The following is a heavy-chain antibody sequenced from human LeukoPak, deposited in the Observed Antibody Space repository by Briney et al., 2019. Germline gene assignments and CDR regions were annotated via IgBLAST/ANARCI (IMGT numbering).Heavy chain of an antibody. CDR2: MSYNGQIT. CDR3: AKVQLERRELLPNFDS. V-gene: IGHV3-30*18. CDR1: GFTFRSYG. J-gene: IGHJ4*02. D-gene: IGHD1-1*01. Sequence: PGGSLRLSCAASGFTFRSYGMHWVRQAPGKGLEWVAVMSYNGQITYYADSVKGRFTISRDNSQNMLYLQMNSLRVDDTSVYYCAKVQLERRELLPNFDSWGQGTLVTVSS.